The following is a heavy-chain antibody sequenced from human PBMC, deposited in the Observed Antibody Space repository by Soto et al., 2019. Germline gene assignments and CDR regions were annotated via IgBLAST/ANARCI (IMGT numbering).Heavy chain of an antibody. Sequence: SETLSLTCAVSGDSISSGGYSWSWIRQPPGKGLEWIGYIYASGSTYCTPSLKSRVTMSVDRSKNLFSLKLSSVTAADTAVYYCAGAPNWAYFDFWGLGTLVTVSS. CDR1: GDSISSGGYS. CDR3: AGAPNWAYFDF. J-gene: IGHJ4*02. CDR2: IYASGST. V-gene: IGHV4-30-2*02. D-gene: IGHD7-27*01.